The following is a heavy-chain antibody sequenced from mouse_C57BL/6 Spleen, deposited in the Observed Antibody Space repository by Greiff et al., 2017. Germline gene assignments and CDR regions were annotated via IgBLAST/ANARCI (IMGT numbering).Heavy chain of an antibody. J-gene: IGHJ3*01. CDR2: INPGSGGT. D-gene: IGHD3-2*02. Sequence: QVQLQQSGAELVRPGTSVKVSCKASGYAFTNYLIEWVKQRPGQGLEWIGVINPGSGGTNYNEKFKGKATLTADKSSSTAYMQLSSLSSEDSAVYFCARWGSSGSRFAYWGQGTLVTVSA. CDR3: ARWGSSGSRFAY. CDR1: GYAFTNYL. V-gene: IGHV1-54*01.